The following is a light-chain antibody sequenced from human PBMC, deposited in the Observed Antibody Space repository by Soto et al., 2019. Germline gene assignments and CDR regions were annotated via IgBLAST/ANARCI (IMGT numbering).Light chain of an antibody. J-gene: IGLJ3*02. CDR3: QTWGSGIWV. V-gene: IGLV4-69*01. Sequence: QLVLTQSPSASASLGASGKLTCTLSSVHRNYDISWHQQQPDKCPRFLMKLSYDGSHTKGDGIPDRFSGSSSGAERSLTISSLQSEDESDYFCQTWGSGIWVFGGGTKVTVL. CDR1: SVHRNYD. CDR2: LSYDGSH.